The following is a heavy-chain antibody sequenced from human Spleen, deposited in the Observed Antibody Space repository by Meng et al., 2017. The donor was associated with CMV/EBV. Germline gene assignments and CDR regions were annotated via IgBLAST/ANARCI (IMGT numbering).Heavy chain of an antibody. CDR2: ISYDGSNK. Sequence: GQLVGSGGGVVQPGRSLRLSCAASGFTFSSYAMHWVRQAPGKGLEWVAVISYDGSNKYYADSVKGRFTISRDNSKNTLYLQMNSLRAEDTAVYYCARGEKQWSNSFGYWGQGTLVTVSS. CDR3: ARGEKQWSNSFGY. J-gene: IGHJ4*02. CDR1: GFTFSSYA. V-gene: IGHV3-30-3*01. D-gene: IGHD6-19*01.